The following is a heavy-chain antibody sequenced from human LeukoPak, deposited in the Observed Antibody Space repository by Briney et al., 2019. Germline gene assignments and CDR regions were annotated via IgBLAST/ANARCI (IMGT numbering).Heavy chain of an antibody. CDR3: AKDIIVVPAGSDAFDI. V-gene: IGHV3-23*01. D-gene: IGHD2-2*01. CDR1: RFTFSNYA. J-gene: IGHJ3*02. CDR2: ISASSGST. Sequence: GGSLRLSCAASRFTFSNYAMSWVRQAPGKGLEWVSAISASSGSTYYADSVRGRFTISRDNSKNMLYLQMNGLRAEDTAIYYCAKDIIVVPAGSDAFDIWGQETLVTVSS.